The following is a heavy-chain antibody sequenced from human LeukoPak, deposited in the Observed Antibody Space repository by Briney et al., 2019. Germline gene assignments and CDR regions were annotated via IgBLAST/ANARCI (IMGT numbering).Heavy chain of an antibody. Sequence: GGSLRLSCAASGFTFSSYWMSWVRQAPGKGLEWVSVIGDSGGSTYYADSVKGRFTISRDNSKNTLYLQMNSLRAEDTAVYYCAKGGIMQSSSPGLQYFDLWGRGTLVSVSS. CDR1: GFTFSSYW. V-gene: IGHV3-23*01. D-gene: IGHD6-6*01. J-gene: IGHJ2*01. CDR2: IGDSGGST. CDR3: AKGGIMQSSSPGLQYFDL.